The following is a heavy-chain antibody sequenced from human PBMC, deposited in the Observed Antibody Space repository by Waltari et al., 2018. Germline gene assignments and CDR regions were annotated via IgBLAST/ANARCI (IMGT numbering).Heavy chain of an antibody. Sequence: QVQLVQSGAEVKKPGSSVKVSCKASGGTFSSYGLSWVRRAPGQGLEWMGEFIPTFGTANYAQKFQGRVTITTDVSTTTAYMELSSLGSDDTAVYYCARGPPEGFRNGYSASDASSCYAMDVWGHGTTVTVSS. CDR1: GGTFSSYG. V-gene: IGHV1-69*05. CDR2: FIPTFGTA. D-gene: IGHD5-12*01. J-gene: IGHJ6*02. CDR3: ARGPPEGFRNGYSASDASSCYAMDV.